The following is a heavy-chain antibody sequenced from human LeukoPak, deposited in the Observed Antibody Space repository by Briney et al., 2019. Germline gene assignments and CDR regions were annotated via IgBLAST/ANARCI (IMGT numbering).Heavy chain of an antibody. CDR2: IYYSGST. Sequence: PSETLSLTCTVSGGSISSSSYYWGWIRQPPGKGLEWIGSIYYSGSTYYNPSLKSRVTISVDTSKNQFSLKLSSVTAADTAVYYCARLVAERLAPFGWFDPWGQGTLVTVSS. CDR1: GGSISSSSYY. J-gene: IGHJ5*02. D-gene: IGHD6-25*01. CDR3: ARLVAERLAPFGWFDP. V-gene: IGHV4-39*01.